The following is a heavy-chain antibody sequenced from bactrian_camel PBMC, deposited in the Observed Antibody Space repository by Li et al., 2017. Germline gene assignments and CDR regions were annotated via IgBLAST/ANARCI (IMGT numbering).Heavy chain of an antibody. Sequence: QLVESGGGSVQAGGSLRLSCAASVTSYNTNFMGWFRQIPGEGREPVACIPTGDGLLYSPLYARSVKGRFTISRGDAKNTVHLQMDNLKPEDTATYYCAAERACPNPRRTRVGGVALYTYTGQGTQVTVS. CDR2: IPTGDGLLYSP. CDR1: VTSYNTNF. J-gene: IGHJ4*01. V-gene: IGHV3S40*01. D-gene: IGHD7*01.